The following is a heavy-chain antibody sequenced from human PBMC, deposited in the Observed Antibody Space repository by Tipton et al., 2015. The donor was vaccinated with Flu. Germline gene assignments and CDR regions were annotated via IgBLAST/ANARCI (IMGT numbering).Heavy chain of an antibody. Sequence: TLSLTCTVSGGSISSGSYYWTWIRQPAGKGLEWIGRIYTSGSTNYNPSLKSRVTISVDTSKNQFSLRLTSVTAADTAVYYCARAVAWDYFNYWGQGTLVTVST. CDR3: ARAVAWDYFNY. D-gene: IGHD3-16*01. CDR1: GGSISSGSYY. J-gene: IGHJ4*02. CDR2: IYTSGST. V-gene: IGHV4-61*02.